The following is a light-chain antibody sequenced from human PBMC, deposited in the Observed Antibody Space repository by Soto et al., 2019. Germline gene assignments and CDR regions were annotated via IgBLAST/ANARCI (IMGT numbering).Light chain of an antibody. Sequence: EIVLTQSPATLSLSPGERATLSCRASQSVSSYLAWYQQKPGQAHRLLIYDASNRATGIPARFSGSGSGTDFTLTISSLEPEDFAVYYCQQRSNWPRTFGQGTKVEI. CDR2: DAS. J-gene: IGKJ1*01. CDR3: QQRSNWPRT. CDR1: QSVSSY. V-gene: IGKV3-11*01.